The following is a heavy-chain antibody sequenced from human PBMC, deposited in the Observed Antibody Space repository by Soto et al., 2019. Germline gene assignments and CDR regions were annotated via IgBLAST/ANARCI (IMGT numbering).Heavy chain of an antibody. CDR2: IYSGGST. J-gene: IGHJ3*02. Sequence: EVQLVESGGGLIQPGGSLRLSCAASGFTVSSNYMSWVRQAPGKGLEWVSVIYSGGSTYYADSVKSRFTISRDTSKNKLYRQMNSLRAEDTAVYYCASITIFGVVSDAFDIWGQGTMVTVSS. V-gene: IGHV3-53*01. D-gene: IGHD3-3*01. CDR1: GFTVSSNY. CDR3: ASITIFGVVSDAFDI.